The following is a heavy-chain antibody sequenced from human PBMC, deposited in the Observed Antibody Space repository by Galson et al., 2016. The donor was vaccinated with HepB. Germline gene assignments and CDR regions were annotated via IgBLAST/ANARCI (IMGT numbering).Heavy chain of an antibody. D-gene: IGHD1-26*01. J-gene: IGHJ4*02. V-gene: IGHV3-11*01. CDR2: ISSSGSTI. Sequence: SLRLSCAASGFTFSDYFMSWIRQAPGKGLEWVSYISSSGSTIYYADSVKGRFTISRDNAKNSLYLQMNSLRAEDTAIYYCARDSGTPPPRRGPSSGYWGQGTLVTVSS. CDR1: GFTFSDYF. CDR3: ARDSGTPPPRRGPSSGY.